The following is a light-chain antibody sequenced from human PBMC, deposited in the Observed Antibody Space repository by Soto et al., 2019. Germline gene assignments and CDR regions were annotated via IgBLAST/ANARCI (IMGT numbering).Light chain of an antibody. CDR2: GVS. CDR1: QSFSGNY. V-gene: IGKV3-20*01. CDR3: QQYGTSPPMYT. Sequence: EIVLTQSPGTLSLSPGERATLSCRASQSFSGNYLAWYQQKPGQAPRLLIYGVSSRATGIPDRFGGSGSGTDFTLSISRLEPEDFAVYYCQQYGTSPPMYTFGQGTKLEIK. J-gene: IGKJ2*01.